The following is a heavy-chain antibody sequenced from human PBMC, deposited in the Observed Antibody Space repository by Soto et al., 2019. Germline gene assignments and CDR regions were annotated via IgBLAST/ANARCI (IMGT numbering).Heavy chain of an antibody. CDR1: GYTFTSYG. V-gene: IGHV1-18*01. CDR2: ISANNGNT. J-gene: IGHJ4*02. D-gene: IGHD1-26*01. CDR3: ARDRGSYALDY. Sequence: QVQLVQSGAEVKKPGASVKVSCKASGYTFTSYGISWGRQAPGQGLEWMGWISANNGNTNYAQKLQGRVTLTTETSTSTAYMELRSLRSDATAVYYCARDRGSYALDYWVQGTLVTVSS.